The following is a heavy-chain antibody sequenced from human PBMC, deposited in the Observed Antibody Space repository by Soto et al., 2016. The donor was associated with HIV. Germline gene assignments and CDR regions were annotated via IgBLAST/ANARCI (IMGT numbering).Heavy chain of an antibody. J-gene: IGHJ6*02. Sequence: QVQLVQSGAEVKKPGASVKVSCKASGYTFTGYYMYWVRQAPGQGLEWMGWINPNSGGTKYAQKFQGRVTMTRDTSISTAYMELSRLRSDDTAVYYCARDASYYYGMDVWGQGDHGHRLL. CDR3: ARDASYYYGMDV. CDR1: GYTFTGYY. CDR2: INPNSGGT. V-gene: IGHV1-2*02.